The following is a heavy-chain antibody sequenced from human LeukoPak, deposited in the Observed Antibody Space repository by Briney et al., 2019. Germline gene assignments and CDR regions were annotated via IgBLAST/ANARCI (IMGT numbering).Heavy chain of an antibody. CDR3: GGARDNYDESGHSALDH. V-gene: IGHV3-33*01. CDR1: GFIFRTFG. J-gene: IGHJ4*02. D-gene: IGHD3-22*01. Sequence: PGGSLRLSCAASGFIFRTFGMHWVRQAPGKGLQWVASIWYDETNKYYADSVKGRFTISRDNFKNTLYLQMDSLRAEDTAMYYCGGARDNYDESGHSALDHWGQGTLVTVSS. CDR2: IWYDETNK.